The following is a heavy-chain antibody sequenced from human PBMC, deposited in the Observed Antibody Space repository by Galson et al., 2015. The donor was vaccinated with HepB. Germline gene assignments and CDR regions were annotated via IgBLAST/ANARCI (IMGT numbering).Heavy chain of an antibody. CDR2: IIPILGIA. D-gene: IGHD4-11*01. Sequence: SVKVSCKASGGTFSSYTISWVRQAPGQGLEWMGRIIPILGIANYAQKFQGRVTITAEKSTSTAYMELSSLRSENTAVYDCARDLGTTVIGGWGQGTLVTVSS. J-gene: IGHJ4*02. V-gene: IGHV1-69*04. CDR1: GGTFSSYT. CDR3: ARDLGTTVIGG.